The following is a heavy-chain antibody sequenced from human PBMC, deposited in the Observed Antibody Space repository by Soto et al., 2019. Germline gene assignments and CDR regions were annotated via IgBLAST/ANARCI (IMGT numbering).Heavy chain of an antibody. CDR1: GFPLSTYG. CDR2: ITGTGGNT. V-gene: IGHV3-23*01. J-gene: IGHJ6*02. Sequence: EVQLLESGGGLVQPGGSLRLSCAASGFPLSTYGMTWVRQAPGKGLEWVSAITGTGGNTYYVDSVKGRFTSSRDNSKYMLYLQVNSLRVEDKAVYYGARIRVYWYGLDICGQGTTVTVSS. CDR3: ARIRVYWYGLDI.